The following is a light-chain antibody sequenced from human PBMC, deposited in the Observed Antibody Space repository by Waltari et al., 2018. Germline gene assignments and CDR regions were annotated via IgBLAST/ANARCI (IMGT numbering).Light chain of an antibody. Sequence: EIVFTQSPDTLSLSPGERATLSCRASQWVTSSYLAWYQQKPGQAPRLLIYAASARATGIPDRFSGSGSGTDFTLTISRLEPEDFAVYFCQQYGSSLVTFGGGNEVEIK. CDR1: QWVTSSY. CDR3: QQYGSSLVT. V-gene: IGKV3-20*01. J-gene: IGKJ4*01. CDR2: AAS.